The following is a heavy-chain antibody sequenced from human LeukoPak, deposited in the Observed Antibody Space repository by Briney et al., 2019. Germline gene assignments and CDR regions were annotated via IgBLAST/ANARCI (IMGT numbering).Heavy chain of an antibody. CDR2: IYYSGST. D-gene: IGHD3-10*01. CDR1: GGSISSYY. CDR3: ARGYGSGSYSDY. Sequence: SETLSLTCTVSGGSISSYYWSWIRQPPGKGLEWIGHIYYSGSTNYNPSLKSRVTISVDTSKNQFSLKLSSVTAADTAVYYCARGYGSGSYSDYWGQGTLVTVSS. V-gene: IGHV4-59*01. J-gene: IGHJ4*02.